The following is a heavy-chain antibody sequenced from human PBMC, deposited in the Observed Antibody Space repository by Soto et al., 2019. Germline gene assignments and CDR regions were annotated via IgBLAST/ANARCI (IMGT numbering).Heavy chain of an antibody. CDR2: TASRAESYTT. Sequence: EVQLVESGGGLVQPGGSLRLSCAASGFTFSDHYMDWVRQAPGKGLEWVGRTASRAESYTTGYAASVKGRFTISRDDSQNSLYVEMNSLKIEDTAVYYCGRGYCTSSSCPRAHYGLDVWGQGTTVTVSS. CDR3: GRGYCTSSSCPRAHYGLDV. V-gene: IGHV3-72*01. CDR1: GFTFSDHY. D-gene: IGHD2-2*01. J-gene: IGHJ6*02.